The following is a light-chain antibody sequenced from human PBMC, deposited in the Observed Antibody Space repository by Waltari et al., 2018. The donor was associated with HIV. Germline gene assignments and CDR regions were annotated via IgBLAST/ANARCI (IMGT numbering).Light chain of an antibody. V-gene: IGLV2-11*01. CDR1: STGVRGYNY. J-gene: IGLJ1*01. CDR3: CSFAGTYTYV. CDR2: DVN. Sequence: QSALTQPRSVSGSPGQSVTISCTGPSTGVRGYNYVSWYQHHPGHAPKLMIFDVNKRTSGVHDRFSGSKSGNTASLTISGLQAEDEADYYCCSFAGTYTYVFGTGTKVIVL.